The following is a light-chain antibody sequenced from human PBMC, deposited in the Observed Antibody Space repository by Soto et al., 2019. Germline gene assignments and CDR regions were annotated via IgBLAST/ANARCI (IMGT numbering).Light chain of an antibody. CDR3: QQFNSYPIT. V-gene: IGKV1-39*01. CDR1: QSISSY. Sequence: DIQMTQSPSSLSASLGDRVTITCRASQSISSYLNWYQQKPGKAPKLLIYAASSLQSGVPSRFSGSGSGTEFTLTIGGLQPDDFATYYCQQFNSYPITFGQGTRLEIK. CDR2: AAS. J-gene: IGKJ5*01.